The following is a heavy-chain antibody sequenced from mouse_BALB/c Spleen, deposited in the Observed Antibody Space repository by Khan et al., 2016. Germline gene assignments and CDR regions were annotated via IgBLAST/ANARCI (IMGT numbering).Heavy chain of an antibody. V-gene: IGHV3-2*02. CDR1: GYSITSDHA. Sequence: EVQLQESGPGLVKPSQSLSLTCTVTGYSITSDHAWNWIRQFPGNKLEWMGYISYSGSTSSNPSLKSRISINRDTSKNQFFLQLNSVTTVDTATNNCARSNNYGSSPAWFAYWGQGTLVTVSA. J-gene: IGHJ3*01. CDR2: ISYSGST. D-gene: IGHD1-1*01. CDR3: ARSNNYGSSPAWFAY.